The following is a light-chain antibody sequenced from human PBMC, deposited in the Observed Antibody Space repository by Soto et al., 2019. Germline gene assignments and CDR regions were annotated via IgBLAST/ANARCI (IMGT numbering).Light chain of an antibody. CDR1: SRDVGAYNY. Sequence: QSVLTQPASLSGSPGQSITISCTGTSRDVGAYNYVSWYQQHPGKAPKLMIYEVSNRPSGVSNRFSGSKSGNTASLTISGLHAEDEGDYYCSSYTSGSTWVFGGGTKLTVL. V-gene: IGLV2-14*01. J-gene: IGLJ3*02. CDR2: EVS. CDR3: SSYTSGSTWV.